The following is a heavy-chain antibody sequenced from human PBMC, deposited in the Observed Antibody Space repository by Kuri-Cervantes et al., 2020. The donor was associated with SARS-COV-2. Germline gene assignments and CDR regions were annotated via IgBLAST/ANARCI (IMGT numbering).Heavy chain of an antibody. J-gene: IGHJ4*02. V-gene: IGHV3-30*02. D-gene: IGHD3-10*01. CDR1: GFTFSNYG. CDR2: IRYDGSNK. Sequence: GESLKISCAASGFTFSNYGMHWVRQAPGKGLEWVAFIRYDGSNKYYADSVKGRFTISRDNSKNTLYLQMNSLRAEDTAVYYCARDFRRGVRGPIDYWGQGTLVTVSS. CDR3: ARDFRRGVRGPIDY.